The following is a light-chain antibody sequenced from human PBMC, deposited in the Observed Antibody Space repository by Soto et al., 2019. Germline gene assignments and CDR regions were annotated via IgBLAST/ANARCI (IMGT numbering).Light chain of an antibody. CDR2: DAS. CDR3: QQYNGYSLT. J-gene: IGKJ5*01. V-gene: IGKV1-5*01. CDR1: QSISSW. Sequence: DIQMTQSPSTLSASVGDRVTLTCRASQSISSWLAWYQQKPGKAPKLLIYDASSLESGVPSRFSGSGSGTQFTLTISSLQPDDFATYYCQQYNGYSLTFGQGTRLENK.